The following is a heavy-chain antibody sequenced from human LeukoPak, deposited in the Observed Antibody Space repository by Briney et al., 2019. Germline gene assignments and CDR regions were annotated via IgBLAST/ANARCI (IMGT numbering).Heavy chain of an antibody. V-gene: IGHV3-66*02. CDR3: ARVYRSCGYYLFDY. J-gene: IGHJ4*02. Sequence: GGSLRLSCAASGFTVSSNYMSWVRQAPGKGLEWVSVIYSGGSTYYADSVKGRFTISRDNSKNTLYLQMNSLRAEDTAVYYCARVYRSCGYYLFDYWGQGTLVTVSS. D-gene: IGHD3-22*01. CDR1: GFTVSSNY. CDR2: IYSGGST.